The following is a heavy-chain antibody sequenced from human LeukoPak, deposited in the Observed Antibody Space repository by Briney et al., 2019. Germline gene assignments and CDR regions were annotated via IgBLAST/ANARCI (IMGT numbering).Heavy chain of an antibody. CDR3: ARERDYSLFDP. J-gene: IGHJ5*02. V-gene: IGHV3-23*01. CDR1: GFTVSSYA. D-gene: IGHD4-11*01. Sequence: PGGSLRLSCAASGFTVSSYAMSWVRQAPGKGLEWVSAISGSGGSTYYADSVKGRFTISRDNPMSTLYLQMNSLRAEDTAVYYCARERDYSLFDPWGQGTLVTVSS. CDR2: ISGSGGST.